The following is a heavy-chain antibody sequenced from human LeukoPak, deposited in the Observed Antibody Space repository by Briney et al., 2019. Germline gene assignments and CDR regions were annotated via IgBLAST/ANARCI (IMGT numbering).Heavy chain of an antibody. CDR2: ISYDGSNK. CDR3: TREPLF. V-gene: IGHV3-30-3*01. J-gene: IGHJ4*02. Sequence: GGSLRLSCAASGFTFSSYAMHWVRQAPGKGLEWVAVISYDGSNKYYADSVKGRFTISRDNSENTLYLQMNSLKAADTAVYYCTREPLFWGQGTLVTVSS. D-gene: IGHD1-14*01. CDR1: GFTFSSYA.